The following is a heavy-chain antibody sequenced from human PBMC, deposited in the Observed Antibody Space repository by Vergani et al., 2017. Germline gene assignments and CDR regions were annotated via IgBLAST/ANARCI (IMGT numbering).Heavy chain of an antibody. V-gene: IGHV3-20*01. J-gene: IGHJ6*02. CDR1: GFTFDDYG. Sequence: EVQLVESGGGVERPGGSLRLSCAASGFTFDDYGMSWVRQAPGKGLEWGSGINWNGGRTGYADSVEGRFTISRDNAKNSLYLQMNSLRAEDTALYHCARGYAQALYGMDVWGQGTTVTVSS. CDR2: INWNGGRT. D-gene: IGHD1-1*01. CDR3: ARGYAQALYGMDV.